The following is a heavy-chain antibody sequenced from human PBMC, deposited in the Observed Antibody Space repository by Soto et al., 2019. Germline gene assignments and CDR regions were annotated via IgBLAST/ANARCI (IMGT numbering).Heavy chain of an antibody. CDR1: GYTYTSFG. CDR3: ARDRIPGIAVAGTLYYYYGMDV. D-gene: IGHD6-19*01. Sequence: QVQLVQSRAEVKKPGASVKVSCKASGYTYTSFGISWVRQAPGQGLEWKGWISAYNGNTNYAQKFQGRVTMATDTSTSTAYMELRSPRSDDTAVYYCARDRIPGIAVAGTLYYYYGMDVWGQGTTVTVSS. CDR2: ISAYNGNT. V-gene: IGHV1-18*01. J-gene: IGHJ6*02.